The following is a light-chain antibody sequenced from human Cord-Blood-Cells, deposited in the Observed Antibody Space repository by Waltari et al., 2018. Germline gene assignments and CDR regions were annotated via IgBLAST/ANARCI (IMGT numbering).Light chain of an antibody. CDR2: GAS. CDR3: QQYSSSLWT. J-gene: IGKJ1*01. CDR1: QSVSSSY. V-gene: IGKV3-20*01. Sequence: ESVLTQSPGTLSLSPGERATLPCRASQSVSSSYLAWYQQKPGQAPRLLIYGASNRSTGSPDRFSGSGSRTEFTHTISRMEPEDFAVYYCQQYSSSLWTFGQGTKVEIK.